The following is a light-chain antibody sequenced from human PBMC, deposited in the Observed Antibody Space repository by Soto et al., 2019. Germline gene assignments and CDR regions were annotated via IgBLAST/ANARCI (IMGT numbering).Light chain of an antibody. CDR2: FNSDGSH. V-gene: IGLV4-69*01. J-gene: IGLJ3*02. CDR1: SGHSSYA. CDR3: QTWDAGIWV. Sequence: QPVLTQSPSASASLGASVKLTCTLSSGHSSYAIAWHQQQPEKGPRYLMKFNSDGSHSKGDGIPDRFSGSSSGAERYLTISRLQSEDEVDYYCQTWDAGIWVFGGGTKVTVL.